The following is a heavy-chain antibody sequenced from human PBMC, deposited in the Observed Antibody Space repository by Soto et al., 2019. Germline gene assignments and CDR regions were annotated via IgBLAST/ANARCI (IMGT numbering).Heavy chain of an antibody. D-gene: IGHD5-12*01. CDR1: GFSFTSSS. CDR2: IVVGTGHT. CDR3: ARENSGYGDTYNWFDP. V-gene: IGHV1-58*01. Sequence: ASVKVSCKASGFSFTSSSVQWVRQARGQRLEWIGWIVVGTGHTNYAQKFQERVTISTDMSTNTAYMELSRLRSDDTAVYYCARENSGYGDTYNWFDPWGQGTLVTVSS. J-gene: IGHJ5*02.